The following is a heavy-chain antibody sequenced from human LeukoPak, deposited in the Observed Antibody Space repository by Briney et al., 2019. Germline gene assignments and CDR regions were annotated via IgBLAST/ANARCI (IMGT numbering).Heavy chain of an antibody. V-gene: IGHV1-18*01. CDR1: GYTFTNYA. D-gene: IGHD3-22*01. CDR2: ISAYNGHT. CDR3: ARDGYHDSNGYYSNAFDI. J-gene: IGHJ3*02. Sequence: ASVKVSCKPSGYTFTNYAISWVRQAPGQRLEWMGWISAYNGHTNYAQKVQDRVTMTTDTSTSTAYMELRSLISDDTAVYYCARDGYHDSNGYYSNAFDIWGQGTMVTVSS.